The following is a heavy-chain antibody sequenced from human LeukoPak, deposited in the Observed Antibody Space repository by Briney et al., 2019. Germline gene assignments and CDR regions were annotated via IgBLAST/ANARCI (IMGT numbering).Heavy chain of an antibody. CDR1: GYTFTSNY. D-gene: IGHD6-13*01. CDR3: ARAFRYSSSRPTTWFDP. J-gene: IGHJ5*02. CDR2: INPSGGRT. Sequence: ASVTVSCKDSGYTFTSNYMHWVRQPPGQGLEWMGIINPSGGRTSYAQKFQGRVTMTRDTSTSTVYMELSSLRSEDTAVYYCARAFRYSSSRPTTWFDPWGQGTLVTVSS. V-gene: IGHV1-46*01.